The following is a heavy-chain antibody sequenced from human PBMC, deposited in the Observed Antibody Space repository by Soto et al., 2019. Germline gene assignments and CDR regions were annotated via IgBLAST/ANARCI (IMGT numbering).Heavy chain of an antibody. V-gene: IGHV3-7*01. CDR3: ARLTGNYYYYMDV. CDR2: IKQDGSEK. D-gene: IGHD7-27*01. Sequence: EVQLVESGGGLVQPGGSLRLSCAASGFTFSSYWMSWVRQAPGKGLEWVANIKQDGSEKYYVDSVKGRFTISRDNAKNSLYLQSNSLRAEDTAVYYCARLTGNYYYYMDVWGKGTTVTVSS. CDR1: GFTFSSYW. J-gene: IGHJ6*03.